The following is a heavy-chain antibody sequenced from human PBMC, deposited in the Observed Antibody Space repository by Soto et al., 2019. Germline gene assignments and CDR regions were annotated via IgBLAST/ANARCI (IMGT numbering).Heavy chain of an antibody. CDR3: ARLRRRYSPGKGYYYYGMDV. V-gene: IGHV4-39*01. CDR1: GGSISSSSYY. D-gene: IGHD5-18*01. J-gene: IGHJ6*02. CDR2: IYYSGST. Sequence: LSLTCTVSGGSISSSSYYWGWIRQPPGKGLEWIGSIYYSGSTYYNPSLKSRVTISVDTSKNQFSLKLSSVTAADTAVYYCARLRRRYSPGKGYYYYGMDVWGQGTTVTVSS.